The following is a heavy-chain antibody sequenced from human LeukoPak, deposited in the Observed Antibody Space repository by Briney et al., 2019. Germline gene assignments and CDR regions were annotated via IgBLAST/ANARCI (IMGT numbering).Heavy chain of an antibody. CDR2: ISYDGSNK. CDR3: AKGTFTIFGVVIFDY. V-gene: IGHV3-30-3*01. CDR1: GFTFSSYA. Sequence: GGSLRLSCAASGFTFSSYAMHWVRQAPGKGLEWVAVISYDGSNKYYADSVKGRFTISRDNSKNTLYLQMNSLRAEGTAVYYCAKGTFTIFGVVIFDYWGQGTLVTVSS. J-gene: IGHJ4*02. D-gene: IGHD3-3*01.